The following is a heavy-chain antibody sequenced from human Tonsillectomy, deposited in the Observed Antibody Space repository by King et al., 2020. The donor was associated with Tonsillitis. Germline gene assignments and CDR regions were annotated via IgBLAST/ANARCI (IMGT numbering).Heavy chain of an antibody. CDR3: ARGIAVAALDAFDI. CDR2: IRYDGSNK. V-gene: IGHV3-33*08. D-gene: IGHD6-19*01. Sequence: VQLVESGGGVVQPGRSLRRSCAASGFTFSSYVIHWVRQAPGKGLEWVAVIRYDGSNKYYADSVKVRFTIARDNSKNTLYLQMNSLRAEDTAVYYCARGIAVAALDAFDIWGQGTMVTVSS. CDR1: GFTFSSYV. J-gene: IGHJ3*02.